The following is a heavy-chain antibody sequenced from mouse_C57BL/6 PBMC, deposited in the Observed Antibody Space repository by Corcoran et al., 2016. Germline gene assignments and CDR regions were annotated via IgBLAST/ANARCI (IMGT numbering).Heavy chain of an antibody. CDR2: INPNNGGT. V-gene: IGHV1-26*01. Sequence: EVQLQQSGPELVKPGASVKISCKASGYTFTDYYMNWVKQSHGKSLEWIGDINPNNGGTSYNQKFRGKATLTVDKSSSTADMELRSLTSEDSAVYYCARNYLDYWGQGTTLTVSS. CDR1: GYTFTDYY. CDR3: ARNYLDY. J-gene: IGHJ2*01.